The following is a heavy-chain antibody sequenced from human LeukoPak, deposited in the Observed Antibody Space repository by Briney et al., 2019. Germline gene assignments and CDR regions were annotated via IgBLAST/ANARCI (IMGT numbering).Heavy chain of an antibody. V-gene: IGHV1-46*01. CDR1: GYTFTSYY. CDR2: INPSGGST. CDR3: ARNGRVRRVVKDLFEY. J-gene: IGHJ4*02. D-gene: IGHD3-10*01. Sequence: ASVKVSCKASGYTFTSYYMHWVRQAPGQGLEWMGIINPSGGSTSYAQKFQGRVTISKDTSTGTAYMDLRNMRDDDTAMYYCARNGRVRRVVKDLFEYWGQGTLVAASS.